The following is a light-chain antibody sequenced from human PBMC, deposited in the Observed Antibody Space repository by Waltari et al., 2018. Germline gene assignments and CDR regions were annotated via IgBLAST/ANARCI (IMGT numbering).Light chain of an antibody. Sequence: EIVLTQSPGTLSLSPGETATLSCRASQSVSGSYLAWNQQKPGQAPRLRIIGASSRATGIPDRFSGSGSGTDFTLTISRLEPEDFGVYYCQYYGASRGPITFGQGTRLEIK. CDR2: GAS. V-gene: IGKV3-20*01. CDR1: QSVSGSY. CDR3: QYYGASRGPIT. J-gene: IGKJ5*01.